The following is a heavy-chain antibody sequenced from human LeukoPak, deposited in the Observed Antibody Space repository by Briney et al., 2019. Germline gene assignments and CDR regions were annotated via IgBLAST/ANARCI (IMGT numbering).Heavy chain of an antibody. J-gene: IGHJ4*02. D-gene: IGHD2-2*01. V-gene: IGHV1-69*13. CDR2: IIPIFGTA. Sequence: ASVKVSCKASGGTFSSYAISWVRQAPGQGLEWMGGIIPIFGTANYAQKFQGRVTITADESTSTAYMELSSLRSEDTAVYYCARVGPAARTGAFDYWGQGTLVTVSS. CDR1: GGTFSSYA. CDR3: ARVGPAARTGAFDY.